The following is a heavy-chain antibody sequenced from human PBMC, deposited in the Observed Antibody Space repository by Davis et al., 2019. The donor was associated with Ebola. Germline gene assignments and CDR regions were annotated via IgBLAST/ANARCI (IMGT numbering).Heavy chain of an antibody. CDR2: MNPNSGST. D-gene: IGHD3-22*01. J-gene: IGHJ5*02. CDR1: GYTFTSYD. Sequence: ASVKVSCKASGYTFTSYDINWVRQATGQGLEWMGWMNPNSGSTGYAQKFQGRVTMTRNTSISTAYMELSSLRSEDTAVYYCARAQTGYYFDSSDSPTWFHPWGQGTLVTVSS. V-gene: IGHV1-8*01. CDR3: ARAQTGYYFDSSDSPTWFHP.